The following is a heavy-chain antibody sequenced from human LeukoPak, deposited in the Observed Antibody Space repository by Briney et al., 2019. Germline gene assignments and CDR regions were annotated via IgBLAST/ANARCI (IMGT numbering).Heavy chain of an antibody. CDR3: AKDQRKKVAAAGNSPFDF. D-gene: IGHD6-13*01. J-gene: IGHJ4*02. V-gene: IGHV3-30*18. CDR1: GFTFSSYG. Sequence: GGSLRLSCAASGFTFSSYGMHWVRQAPGKGLGWVAVMSYDVSNKYYADSVKGRFTVSRDNSKNTLYLEMNSLRAEDTAVYYCAKDQRKKVAAAGNSPFDFWGQGALVTVSS. CDR2: MSYDVSNK.